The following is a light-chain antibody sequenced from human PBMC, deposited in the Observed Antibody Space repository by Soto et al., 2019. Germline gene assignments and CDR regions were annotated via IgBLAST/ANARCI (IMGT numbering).Light chain of an antibody. CDR3: QQYSYFAT. J-gene: IGKJ1*01. V-gene: IGKV1-5*03. CDR1: QSISSW. CDR2: KAS. Sequence: DIQMTQSPSTLSASVGDRVTITCRASQSISSWLTWYQQKAGQAPKILIYKASIVESGVPSRFSGSGSGTEFSLTISSLQTDDSATYYCQQYSYFATFGQGTRVEVK.